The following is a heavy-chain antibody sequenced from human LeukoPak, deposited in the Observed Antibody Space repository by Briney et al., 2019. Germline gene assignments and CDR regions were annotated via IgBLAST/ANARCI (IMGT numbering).Heavy chain of an antibody. CDR2: IYTSGST. Sequence: PSETLSLTCTVSGGSISSYYWSWIRQPPGKGLEWIGRIYTSGSTNYNPSLKSRVTISVDTSKNQFSLKLSSVTAADTAVYYCARDSIAGYCSSTSCYAFDYWGQGTLVTVSS. V-gene: IGHV4-4*07. CDR1: GGSISSYY. CDR3: ARDSIAGYCSSTSCYAFDY. D-gene: IGHD2-2*01. J-gene: IGHJ4*02.